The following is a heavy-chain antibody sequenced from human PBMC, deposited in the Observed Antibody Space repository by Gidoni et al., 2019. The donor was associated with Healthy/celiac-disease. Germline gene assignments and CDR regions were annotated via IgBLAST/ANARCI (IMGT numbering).Heavy chain of an antibody. CDR1: GFTLSNAW. V-gene: IGHV3-15*01. CDR2: IKSKTDGGTT. J-gene: IGHJ5*02. D-gene: IGHD3-16*02. Sequence: GLVKPGGSLRLSCAASGFTLSNAWMSWVRQAPGKGLEWVGRIKSKTDGGTTDYAAPVKVRFTISRDDSKNTLYLQMNSLKTEDTAVYYCTTDWERHDYVWWSYREGRFDPWGQGTLVTVSS. CDR3: TTDWERHDYVWWSYREGRFDP.